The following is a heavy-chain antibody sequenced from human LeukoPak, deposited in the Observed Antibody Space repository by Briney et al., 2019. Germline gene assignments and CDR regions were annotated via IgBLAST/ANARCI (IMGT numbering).Heavy chain of an antibody. D-gene: IGHD6-13*01. Sequence: GGSLRLSCAASGFTFSSYAMHWVRQAPGKGLEWVAVISYDGSNKYYADSVKGRFTISRDNSKNTLYLQMNSLRAEDTAVYYCASPGDSSIAAAGTGGGYYYGMDVWGQGTTVTVSS. CDR3: ASPGDSSIAAAGTGGGYYYGMDV. CDR1: GFTFSSYA. V-gene: IGHV3-30*14. CDR2: ISYDGSNK. J-gene: IGHJ6*02.